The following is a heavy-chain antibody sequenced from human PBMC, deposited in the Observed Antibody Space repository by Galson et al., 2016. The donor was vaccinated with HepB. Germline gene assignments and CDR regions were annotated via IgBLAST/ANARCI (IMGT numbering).Heavy chain of an antibody. CDR2: ITSSGGYT. CDR3: ARDRVNY. CDR1: GFTFSDYY. V-gene: IGHV3-11*06. J-gene: IGHJ4*02. Sequence: SLRLSCAASGFTFSDYYMSWIRQAPGKGLEWVSYITSSGGYTHYADSVKGRFTISRDNATNSLYLQMDSLRAEDTAMYYCARDRVNYWGQGTLVTVSS.